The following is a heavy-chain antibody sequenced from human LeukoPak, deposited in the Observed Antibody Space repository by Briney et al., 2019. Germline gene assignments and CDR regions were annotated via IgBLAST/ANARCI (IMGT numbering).Heavy chain of an antibody. V-gene: IGHV1-2*02. Sequence: GASVKASCKASGYTFTGYYMHWVRQAPGEGLEWMGWINPNSGGTNYAQKFQGRVTMTRDTSISTAYMELSRLRSDDTAVYYCASAYYYDSSGYPPNYWGQGTLVTVSS. D-gene: IGHD3-22*01. J-gene: IGHJ4*02. CDR3: ASAYYYDSSGYPPNY. CDR1: GYTFTGYY. CDR2: INPNSGGT.